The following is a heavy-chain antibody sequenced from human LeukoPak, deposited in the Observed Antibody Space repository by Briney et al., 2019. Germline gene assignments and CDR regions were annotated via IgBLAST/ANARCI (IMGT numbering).Heavy chain of an antibody. CDR1: GGSISSDY. CDR2: IYYSGST. D-gene: IGHD6-13*01. V-gene: IGHV4-59*01. CDR3: ARTTEAHSWRTRYYDYYMDV. Sequence: SETLSLTCTVSGGSISSDYWSWVRQPPGKGLQWIGDIYYSGSTNYNPSLKSRVSISVDTSKNQFSLKLSSVTTADTAVYYCARTTEAHSWRTRYYDYYMDVWGKGTTVTVSS. J-gene: IGHJ6*03.